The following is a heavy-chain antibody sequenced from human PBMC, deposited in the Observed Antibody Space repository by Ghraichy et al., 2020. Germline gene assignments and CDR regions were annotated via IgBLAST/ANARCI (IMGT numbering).Heavy chain of an antibody. D-gene: IGHD3-16*01. CDR3: AHGFGHHYHGMDV. CDR2: MYYSGTS. J-gene: IGHJ6*02. V-gene: IGHV4-31*03. Sequence: LSLTCTVSGGSISAGPSYWTWIRQHPGKGLEWIGYMYYSGTSYYNPSLKSRVSISLDTSKNHISLKVTSVTDADTAVYYCAHGFGHHYHGMDVWGQGTTVTVSS. CDR1: GGSISAGPSY.